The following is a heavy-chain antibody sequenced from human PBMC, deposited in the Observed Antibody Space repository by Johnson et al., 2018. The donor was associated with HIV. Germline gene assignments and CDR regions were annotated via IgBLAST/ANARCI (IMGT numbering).Heavy chain of an antibody. J-gene: IGHJ3*02. CDR1: GFTVSSNY. CDR3: AKERSTYYNCGSGSAGNDAFDI. Sequence: VQLVESGGGLVQPGGSLRLSCAASGFTVSSNYMSWVRQAPGKGLEWVSAISGSGGYTYYADSVKGRFTISRDNAKNSLYLQMNSLRAEDTAVYYWAKERSTYYNCGSGSAGNDAFDIWGQGTMVTVSS. CDR2: ISGSGGYT. V-gene: IGHV3-23*04. D-gene: IGHD3-3*01.